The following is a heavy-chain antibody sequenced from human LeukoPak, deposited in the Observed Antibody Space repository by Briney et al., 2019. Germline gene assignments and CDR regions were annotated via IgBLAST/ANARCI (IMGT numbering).Heavy chain of an antibody. CDR1: GFTLSSYS. J-gene: IGHJ3*02. CDR2: ISSSSSYI. Sequence: PGGSLRLSCAASGFTLSSYSMNWVRQAPGKGLEWVSSISSSSSYIYYADSVKGRFTISRDNAKNSLYLQMNSLRAEDTAAYYCAREGYCTNGVCYTGAFDIWGQGTMVTVSS. D-gene: IGHD2-8*01. CDR3: AREGYCTNGVCYTGAFDI. V-gene: IGHV3-21*01.